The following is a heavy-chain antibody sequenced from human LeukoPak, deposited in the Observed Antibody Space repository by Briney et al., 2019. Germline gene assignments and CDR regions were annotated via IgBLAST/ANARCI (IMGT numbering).Heavy chain of an antibody. Sequence: SETLSLTCAVSGWSFSGYSWSWIRQPPGKGLEWIGEINHSGSTNYNPSLKSRVTISVDTSKSQFSLKLSSVTAADTAVYYCARGPYSSSWYWFDPWGQGTLVTVSS. CDR3: ARGPYSSSWYWFDP. V-gene: IGHV4-34*01. CDR2: INHSGST. CDR1: GWSFSGYS. D-gene: IGHD6-13*01. J-gene: IGHJ5*02.